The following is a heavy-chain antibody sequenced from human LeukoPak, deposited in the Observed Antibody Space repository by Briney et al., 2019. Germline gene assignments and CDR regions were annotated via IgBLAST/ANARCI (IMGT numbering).Heavy chain of an antibody. CDR2: INAGNGNT. CDR3: ARGVLMTGYYYYYGMDV. D-gene: IGHD2-21*02. CDR1: GYTFTSYA. J-gene: IGHJ6*04. V-gene: IGHV1-3*01. Sequence: WASVKVSCKASGYTFTSYAMHWVRQAPGQRLEGMGWINAGNGNTKYSQKFQGRVTITRDTSASTAYMELSSLRSEDTAVYYCARGVLMTGYYYYYGMDVWGKGTTVTVSS.